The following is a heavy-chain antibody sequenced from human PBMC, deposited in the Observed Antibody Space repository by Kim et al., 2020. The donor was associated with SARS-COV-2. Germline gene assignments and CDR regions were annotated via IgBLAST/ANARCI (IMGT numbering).Heavy chain of an antibody. CDR2: TYYRSKWYN. CDR3: ARDNYGDRNYYYGMDV. CDR1: GDSVSSNSAA. V-gene: IGHV6-1*01. J-gene: IGHJ6*02. Sequence: SQTLSLTCAISGDSVSSNSAAWHWIRQSPSRGLEWLGRTYYRSKWYNDYAVSVKSRITINPDTSKNQLSLQLNSVTPEDTAVYYCARDNYGDRNYYYGMDVWGQGTTVTVSS. D-gene: IGHD4-17*01.